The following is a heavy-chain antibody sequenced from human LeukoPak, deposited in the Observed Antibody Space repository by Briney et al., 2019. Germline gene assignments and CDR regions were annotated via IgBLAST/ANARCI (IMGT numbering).Heavy chain of an antibody. D-gene: IGHD3-22*01. J-gene: IGHJ4*02. CDR1: GFTFNNYI. CDR3: ARDIYYDSSGYYVY. CDR2: ISSSSSYI. Sequence: GGSLRLSCAASGFTFNNYIMNWVRQAPGKGLEWVSSISSSSSYIYYADSVRGRFTISRDNAKNSLYLQMNSLRAEDTAVYYCARDIYYDSSGYYVYWGQGTLVTVSS. V-gene: IGHV3-21*01.